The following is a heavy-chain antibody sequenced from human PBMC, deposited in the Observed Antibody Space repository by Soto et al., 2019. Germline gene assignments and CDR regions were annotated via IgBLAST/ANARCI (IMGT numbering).Heavy chain of an antibody. D-gene: IGHD2-21*02. J-gene: IGHJ4*02. CDR2: ISAYNGNT. V-gene: IGHV1-18*04. CDR1: GYTFTSYG. Sequence: ASVKVSCKASGYTFTSYGISWVRQAPGQGLEWMGWISAYNGNTNYAQKLQGRVAMTTDTSTSTAYMDLRSLRSDETAVYYCARVAYCGGDCYSEVDYWGQGTLVTVSS. CDR3: ARVAYCGGDCYSEVDY.